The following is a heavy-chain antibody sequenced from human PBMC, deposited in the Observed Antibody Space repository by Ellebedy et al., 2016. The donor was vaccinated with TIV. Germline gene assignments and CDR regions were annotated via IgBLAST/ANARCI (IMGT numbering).Heavy chain of an antibody. Sequence: AASVKVSCKASGYTFTGYYIHWVRQAPGQGLEWMGWINPKNGGTNYAQKFQGRATMTRDTSISTAYMELSWLRSDDTAVYYCARDGACGGDCYGDNYWGQGSLVTVSS. CDR3: ARDGACGGDCYGDNY. V-gene: IGHV1-2*02. CDR1: GYTFTGYY. J-gene: IGHJ4*02. D-gene: IGHD2-21*02. CDR2: INPKNGGT.